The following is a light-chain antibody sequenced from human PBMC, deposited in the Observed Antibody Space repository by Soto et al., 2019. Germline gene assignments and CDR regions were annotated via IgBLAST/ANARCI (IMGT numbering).Light chain of an antibody. V-gene: IGKV1-5*01. CDR3: QHYNTYPWT. CDR2: DAS. CDR1: QSISSW. J-gene: IGKJ1*01. Sequence: DIQMTQSPSTLSASVGDRVTVTCRASQSISSWLAWYQQKPGKAPKLLIYDASSLESGVPSRFSGSGSGTEFTLTISSLQPGDFATYYCQHYNTYPWTFGQGTKVDIK.